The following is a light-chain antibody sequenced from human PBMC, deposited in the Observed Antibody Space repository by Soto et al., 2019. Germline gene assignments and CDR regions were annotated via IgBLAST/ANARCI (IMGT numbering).Light chain of an antibody. V-gene: IGKV1-39*01. CDR2: AAS. CDR3: QQYYSYPIT. CDR1: QSISSY. Sequence: DIQMTQSPSSLSASLGDRVTITCRASQSISSYLNWYQQKPGKAPKLLIYAASSLQSGVPSRFSGSGSGTDFNLTISCLQSEDFATYYCQQYYSYPITFGQGTRLEIK. J-gene: IGKJ5*01.